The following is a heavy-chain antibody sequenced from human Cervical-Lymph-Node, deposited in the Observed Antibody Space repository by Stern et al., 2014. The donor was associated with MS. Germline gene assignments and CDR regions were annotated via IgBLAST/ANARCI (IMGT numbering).Heavy chain of an antibody. Sequence: QDQLVQSGAEVKKPGASVKVSCKASGYTFTSYGISWGRQAPGQGLEWMGWIIPFNGNTTYAQKRQGRGPLTTETSPSTADMELRSLRSDDTAVYYCATTGSSSSGWFDPWGQGTLVAVSS. D-gene: IGHD6-6*01. CDR2: IIPFNGNT. V-gene: IGHV1-18*01. CDR3: ATTGSSSSGWFDP. CDR1: GYTFTSYG. J-gene: IGHJ5*02.